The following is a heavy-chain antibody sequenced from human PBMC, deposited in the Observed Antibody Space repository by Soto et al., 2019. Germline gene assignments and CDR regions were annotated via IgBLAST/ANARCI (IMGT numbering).Heavy chain of an antibody. D-gene: IGHD3-10*01. CDR2: IIPMVGMS. J-gene: IGHJ4*02. V-gene: IGHV1-69*02. Sequence: QVQLVQSGAEVKKPGSSVKVSCKASGDTFNFYTIHWVRQAPGQGLEWLGRIIPMVGMSNYAQRFQGRVTMIADKSTSTAYMQLSGLRSEDSAVYYCATSYGSGSRPFDNWCQGTLVSVSS. CDR3: ATSYGSGSRPFDN. CDR1: GDTFNFYT.